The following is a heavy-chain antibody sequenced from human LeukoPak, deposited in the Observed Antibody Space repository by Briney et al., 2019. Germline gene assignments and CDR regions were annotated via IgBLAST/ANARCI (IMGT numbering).Heavy chain of an antibody. Sequence: SETLSLSCTASGGTISGDYRSWIRQAPGKGLEWVAYIYYTGATNYNASLKRRGTISIDTSKNQLSLRLSTVTAADTAVYYCARLQGDSTAVFDYWGQGTLVSVSS. CDR3: ARLQGDSTAVFDY. CDR2: IYYTGAT. CDR1: GGTISGDY. J-gene: IGHJ4*02. V-gene: IGHV4-59*01. D-gene: IGHD2-21*01.